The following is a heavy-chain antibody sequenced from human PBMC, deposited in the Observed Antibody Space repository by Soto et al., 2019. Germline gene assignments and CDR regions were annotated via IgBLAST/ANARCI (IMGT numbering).Heavy chain of an antibody. V-gene: IGHV3-30-3*01. D-gene: IGHD2-2*01. J-gene: IGHJ3*02. CDR1: GFTFSSYA. CDR3: ASARRASYHDAFDI. Sequence: XASLRLSCAASGFTFSSYAMHWVRQAPGKGLEWVAVISHDGSNKYYADSVKGRFTISRDNSKNTLYLQMNSLRAEDTAVYYCASARRASYHDAFDIWGQGTMVTVSS. CDR2: ISHDGSNK.